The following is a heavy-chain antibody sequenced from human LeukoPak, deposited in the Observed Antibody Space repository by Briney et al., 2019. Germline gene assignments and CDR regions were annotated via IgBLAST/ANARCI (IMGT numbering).Heavy chain of an antibody. V-gene: IGHV3-30-3*01. J-gene: IGHJ4*02. CDR2: ISYDGSNK. CDR1: GFTFSSYA. Sequence: GGSLRLSCAASGFTFSSYAMHWVRQAPGEGLEWVAVISYDGSNKYYADSVKGRFTISRDNPKNTLYLQMNSLRAEDTAVYYCARVKRIYDTSGNFDYWGQGTLVTVSS. D-gene: IGHD3-22*01. CDR3: ARVKRIYDTSGNFDY.